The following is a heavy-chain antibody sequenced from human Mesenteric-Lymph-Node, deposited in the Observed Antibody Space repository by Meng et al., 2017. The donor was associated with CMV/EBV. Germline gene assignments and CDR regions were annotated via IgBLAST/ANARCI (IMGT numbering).Heavy chain of an antibody. Sequence: GGSLRLSCAASGFTFSSYAMHWVRQAPGKGLEWVAVISYDGSNKYYADSVKGRFTISRDNSKNTLYLQMNSLRAEDTAVYYCAILPSLYYYYGMDVWGQGTTVTSP. J-gene: IGHJ6*02. CDR1: GFTFSSYA. CDR3: AILPSLYYYYGMDV. CDR2: ISYDGSNK. V-gene: IGHV3-30*04.